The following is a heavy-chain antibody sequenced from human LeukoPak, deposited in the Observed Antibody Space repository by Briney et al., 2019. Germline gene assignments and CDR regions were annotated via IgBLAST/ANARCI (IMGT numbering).Heavy chain of an antibody. V-gene: IGHV4-39*07. CDR1: GGSISSSSYY. J-gene: IGHJ4*02. D-gene: IGHD6-6*01. Sequence: PSETLSLTCTVSGGSISSSSYYWGWIRQPPGKGLEWIGSIYYSGSTYYNPSLKSRVTISVDTSKNQFSLKLSSVTAADTAVYYCAGTSSSSKKFDYWGQGTLVTVSS. CDR2: IYYSGST. CDR3: AGTSSSSKKFDY.